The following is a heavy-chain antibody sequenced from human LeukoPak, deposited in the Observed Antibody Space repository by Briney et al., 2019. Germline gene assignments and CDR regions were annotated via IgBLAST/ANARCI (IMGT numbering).Heavy chain of an antibody. V-gene: IGHV4-59*01. CDR2: TFYSGST. J-gene: IGHJ5*02. CDR3: ARGCSAGTPHNWFDP. D-gene: IGHD6-13*01. Sequence: PSETLSLTCTVSSGSINSYYWTWIRQPPGKGLEWIGNTFYSGSTNYNPSLMSRVSISVDTSKNQFSLKLSSVTAADTAVYYCARGCSAGTPHNWFDPWGQGTLVTVSS. CDR1: SGSINSYY.